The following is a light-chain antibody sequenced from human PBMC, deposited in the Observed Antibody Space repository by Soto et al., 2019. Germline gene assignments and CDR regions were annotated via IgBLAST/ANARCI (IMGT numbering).Light chain of an antibody. Sequence: EILLTQSPGALAVSPGEVATLSFRASQSVRDNLAWYQQKPGQAPSLLIYLASIRATGIPDRFSGSGSGTDFTLTISRLEPEDFAVYYCQQYGSSGTFGQGTKVDI. J-gene: IGKJ1*01. CDR2: LAS. CDR1: QSVRDN. CDR3: QQYGSSGT. V-gene: IGKV3-20*01.